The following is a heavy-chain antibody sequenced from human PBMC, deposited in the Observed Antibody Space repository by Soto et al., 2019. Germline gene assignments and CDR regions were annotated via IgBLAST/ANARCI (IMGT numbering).Heavy chain of an antibody. CDR2: IYYSGST. CDR3: ASLTRTIMLVRGGDDAFDI. CDR1: GGSISSSSYY. D-gene: IGHD2-21*01. V-gene: IGHV4-39*01. Sequence: QLQLQESGPGLVKPSEPLSLTCTVSGGSISSSSYYWGWIRQPPGKGLEWIGSIYYSGSTYYNQSFNSRVTISVDTSKNHFPLQLSSVTAADTAVYYCASLTRTIMLVRGGDDAFDIWGQGRMVTASS. J-gene: IGHJ3*02.